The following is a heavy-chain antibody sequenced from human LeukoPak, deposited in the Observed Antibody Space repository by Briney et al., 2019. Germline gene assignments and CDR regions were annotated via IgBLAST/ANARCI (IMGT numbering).Heavy chain of an antibody. J-gene: IGHJ4*02. CDR1: GGSISNYY. CDR2: IYHSGNT. D-gene: IGHD2-2*01. CDR3: ARVRYCSTNRCYDREFDN. Sequence: PSETLSLTCTVSGGSISNYYWSWIRQPPGKGLEWIGYIYHSGNTNYNPSLKSRVTISVDTSKNQFSLKLNSVTAADTAVYYRARVRYCSTNRCYDREFDNWGQGTLVTVSS. V-gene: IGHV4-59*01.